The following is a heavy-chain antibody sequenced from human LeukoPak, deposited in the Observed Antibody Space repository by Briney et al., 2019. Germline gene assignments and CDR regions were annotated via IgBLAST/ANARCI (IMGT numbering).Heavy chain of an antibody. CDR1: NDSISSYC. CDR3: ATSYDGKTAPYDL. J-gene: IGHJ5*02. CDR2: MCPSGRT. Sequence: SETLSLTCTVSNDSISSYCCSWVRQPPGKGLEWIGFMCPSGRTDYNPSLKSRVTMSVDTSKNQLSMELRFLTAADTAVYHCATSYDGKTAPYDLWGHGTLVTVSS. D-gene: IGHD4-23*01. V-gene: IGHV4-4*08.